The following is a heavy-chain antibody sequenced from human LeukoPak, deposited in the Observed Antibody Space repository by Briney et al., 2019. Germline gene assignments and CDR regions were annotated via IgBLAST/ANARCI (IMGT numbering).Heavy chain of an antibody. J-gene: IGHJ4*02. D-gene: IGHD3-3*01. CDR3: ATWSRLDYFDY. Sequence: ASVKVSCKVSGYTVTELSMHWVRQSPGKGLEWMGGFHPEDGETIYAQKFQGRVTMTEDTSTDTAYMELSSLRSEDTAVYYCATWSRLDYFDYWGQGTLVTVSS. CDR2: FHPEDGET. CDR1: GYTVTELS. V-gene: IGHV1-24*01.